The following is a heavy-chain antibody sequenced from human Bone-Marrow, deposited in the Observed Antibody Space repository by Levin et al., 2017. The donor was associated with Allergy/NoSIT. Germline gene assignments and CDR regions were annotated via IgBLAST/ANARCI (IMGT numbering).Heavy chain of an antibody. D-gene: IGHD3-10*01. J-gene: IGHJ6*02. CDR2: ISRSSSHI. CDR3: ARDLTDRARAGGMDV. Sequence: PGGSLRLSCEASGFIFSNYDMNWVRQAPGKGLEWVSYISRSSSHIYTADSLRGRFTISRDNGKNSLYLEMNSLTAEDTAVYYCARDLTDRARAGGMDVWGQGTTVTVSS. V-gene: IGHV3-21*06. CDR1: GFIFSNYD.